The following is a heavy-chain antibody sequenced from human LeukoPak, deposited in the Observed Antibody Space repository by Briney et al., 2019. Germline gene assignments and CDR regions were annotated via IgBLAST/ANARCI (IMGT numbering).Heavy chain of an antibody. CDR2: IVVGSGNT. CDR1: GFTFTSST. V-gene: IGHV1-58*02. D-gene: IGHD4-23*01. CDR3: AAESTGNGFSGMDV. J-gene: IGHJ6*02. Sequence: EASVKVSCKASGFTFTSSTMQCVRQARGQRLEWIRWIVVGSGNTNYAQKFQERVTITRDMSTSTAYMELSSLRSEDTAVYYCAAESTGNGFSGMDVWGQGTTVTVSS.